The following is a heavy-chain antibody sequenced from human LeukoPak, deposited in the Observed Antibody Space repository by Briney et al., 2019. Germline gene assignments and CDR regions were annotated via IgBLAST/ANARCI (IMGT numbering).Heavy chain of an antibody. Sequence: PGGSLRLSCAASGFTFDDYAMHWVRQAPGKCLEWVSGISWNSGSIGYADSVKGRFTISRDNAKNSLYLQMNSLRAEDMALHYCEKETGGGGSGSEYFDYWGQGTLVTVSS. J-gene: IGHJ4*02. V-gene: IGHV3-9*03. CDR2: ISWNSGSI. CDR3: EKETGGGGSGSEYFDY. D-gene: IGHD6-19*01. CDR1: GFTFDDYA.